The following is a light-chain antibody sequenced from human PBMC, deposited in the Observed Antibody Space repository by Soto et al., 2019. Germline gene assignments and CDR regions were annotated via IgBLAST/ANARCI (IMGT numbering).Light chain of an antibody. V-gene: IGKV3-20*01. Sequence: EIVLTQSPGTLSLSPGESATLSCRASQSVSASYLAWYQQKPGQAPGLLIYGASSRATGIPDRFSAGGSGTDFTFTISRLEPEDFAVYYCQQFGSSPVTFGQGTKVEIK. J-gene: IGKJ2*01. CDR1: QSVSASY. CDR2: GAS. CDR3: QQFGSSPVT.